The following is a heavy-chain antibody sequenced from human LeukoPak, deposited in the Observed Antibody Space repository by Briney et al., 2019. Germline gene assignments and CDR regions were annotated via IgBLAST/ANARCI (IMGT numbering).Heavy chain of an antibody. CDR2: INPNSGGT. CDR1: GYTFTGYY. J-gene: IGHJ6*03. CDR3: ARGLWFGELFGYYYMDV. Sequence: ASVKVSCKASGYTFTGYYMHWVRQAPGQGLEWMGWINPNSGGTNYAQKFQGRVTMTRDTSISTAYMELSSLRSEDTAVYYCARGLWFGELFGYYYMDVWGKGTTVTVSS. V-gene: IGHV1-2*02. D-gene: IGHD3-10*01.